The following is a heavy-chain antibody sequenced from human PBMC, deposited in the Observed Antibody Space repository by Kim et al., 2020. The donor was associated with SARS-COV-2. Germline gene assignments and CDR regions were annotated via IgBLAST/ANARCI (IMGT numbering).Heavy chain of an antibody. CDR1: GGSISSSSYY. Sequence: SETLSLTCTVSGGSISSSSYYWGWIRQPPGKGLEWIGSIYYSGSTYYNPSLKSRVTISVDTSKNQFSLKLSSVTAADTAVYYCARIDIGYCSGGSCYYFDYWGQGNLVTVSS. J-gene: IGHJ4*02. V-gene: IGHV4-39*01. CDR3: ARIDIGYCSGGSCYYFDY. CDR2: IYYSGST. D-gene: IGHD2-15*01.